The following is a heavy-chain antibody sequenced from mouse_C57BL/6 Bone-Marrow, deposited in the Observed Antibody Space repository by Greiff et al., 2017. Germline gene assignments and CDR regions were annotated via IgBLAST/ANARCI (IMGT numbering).Heavy chain of an antibody. CDR3: SSYYDRAY. CDR1: GYTFTSYG. CDR2: IYPRSGNT. V-gene: IGHV1-81*01. Sequence: VKLVESGAELARPGASVKLSCKASGYTFTSYGISWVKQRTGQGLEWIGEIYPRSGNTYYNEKFKGKATLTADKSSSTAYMELRSLTSEDSAVYFCSSYYDRAYWGQGTLVTVSA. J-gene: IGHJ3*01. D-gene: IGHD2-4*01.